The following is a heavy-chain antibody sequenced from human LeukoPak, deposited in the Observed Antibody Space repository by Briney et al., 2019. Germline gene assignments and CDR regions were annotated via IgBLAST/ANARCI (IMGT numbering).Heavy chain of an antibody. CDR3: ARDGALYYMDV. J-gene: IGHJ6*03. CDR1: GFTFSSYW. Sequence: GGSLRLSCAASGFTFSSYWMHWVRQAPGKGLVWVSRIDSDGSSTSYADSVKGRFTISRDNAKNTLYLQMNSLRVEDTAVYYCARDGALYYMDVWGKGTTVTISS. D-gene: IGHD3-16*01. V-gene: IGHV3-74*01. CDR2: IDSDGSST.